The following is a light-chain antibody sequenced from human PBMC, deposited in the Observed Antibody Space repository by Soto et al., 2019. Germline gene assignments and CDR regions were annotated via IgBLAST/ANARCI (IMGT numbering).Light chain of an antibody. Sequence: EIVLTQSPGTLSLSPGERATLSCRASQSVSTRSLAWYQQKPGQAPRLLISGASSRAADIPDRFSGSGSRTDFTLTISRLEPEDCAVYYCQLFGRSVTFGPGTKVDIK. CDR1: QSVSTRS. CDR3: QLFGRSVT. CDR2: GAS. V-gene: IGKV3-20*01. J-gene: IGKJ3*01.